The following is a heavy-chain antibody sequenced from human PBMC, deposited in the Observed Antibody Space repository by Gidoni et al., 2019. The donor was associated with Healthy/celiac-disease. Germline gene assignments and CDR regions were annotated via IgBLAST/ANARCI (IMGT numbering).Heavy chain of an antibody. V-gene: IGHV4-59*01. CDR2: IYYSGST. CDR1: GGSISSYY. D-gene: IGHD4-17*01. J-gene: IGHJ4*02. Sequence: QVQLQESGPGLVKPSETLSLTCTVSGGSISSYYWSWIRQPPGKGLEWIGYIYYSGSTNYNPSLKSRVTISVDTSKNQFSLKLSSVTAADTAVYYCARDEFYGGFVYWGQGTLVTVSS. CDR3: ARDEFYGGFVY.